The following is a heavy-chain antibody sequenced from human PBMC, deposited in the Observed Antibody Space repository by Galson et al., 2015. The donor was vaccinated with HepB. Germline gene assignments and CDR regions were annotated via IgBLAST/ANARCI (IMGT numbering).Heavy chain of an antibody. D-gene: IGHD3-9*01. CDR3: ARDRAAAHEYYDTLTGYQI. V-gene: IGHV3-48*03. J-gene: IGHJ3*02. CDR1: GFDFNSYE. CDR2: ISSRGSTT. Sequence: SLRLSCAASGFDFNSYEMSWVRQAPGKGLEWVSYISSRGSTTHLADSVEGRFTVTRDNAENSIYLHMNSLRTEDTAVYYCARDRAAAHEYYDTLTGYQIWGQGTMVIVS.